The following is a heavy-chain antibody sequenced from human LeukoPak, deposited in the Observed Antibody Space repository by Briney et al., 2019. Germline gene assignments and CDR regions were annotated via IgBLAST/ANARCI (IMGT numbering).Heavy chain of an antibody. V-gene: IGHV3-21*01. J-gene: IGHJ4*02. CDR1: GFTFSSYS. D-gene: IGHD3-22*01. CDR3: ARDPGVYYYDSSGQPDY. CDR2: ISSSSSYI. Sequence: GGSLRLSCAASGFTFSSYSMNWVRQAPGKGLEWVSSISSSSSYIYYADSVKGRFTISRDNAKNSLYLQMNSLRAEDTAVHYCARDPGVYYYDSSGQPDYWGQGTLVTVSS.